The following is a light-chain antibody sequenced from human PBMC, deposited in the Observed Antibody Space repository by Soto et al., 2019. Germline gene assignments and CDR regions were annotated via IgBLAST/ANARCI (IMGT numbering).Light chain of an antibody. J-gene: IGKJ2*01. CDR2: GAS. CDR1: QSVSSSS. V-gene: IGKV3-20*01. Sequence: IVLTQSPDTLSLSPGERATLSCRASQSVSSSSLTWYQQKPGQAPRFLIYGASNRAIGIPDRFSGSGSETDFTLASSRLEPEDFAVYYCQQYGDSSHTFGRGTKLEMK. CDR3: QQYGDSSHT.